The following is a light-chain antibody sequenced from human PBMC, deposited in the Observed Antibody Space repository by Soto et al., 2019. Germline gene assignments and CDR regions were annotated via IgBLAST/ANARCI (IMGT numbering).Light chain of an antibody. J-gene: IGLJ1*01. CDR3: SSYTSSRTRV. Sequence: QSALTQPASVSGSPGQSITISCTGTSSDVGGYDYVSWYQQHPDKAPKLMIYDVSNRPSGVSSRFSGSKSGNTASLTISGLQAEDEADYYCSSYTSSRTRVFGAGTKLTGL. CDR2: DVS. CDR1: SSDVGGYDY. V-gene: IGLV2-14*03.